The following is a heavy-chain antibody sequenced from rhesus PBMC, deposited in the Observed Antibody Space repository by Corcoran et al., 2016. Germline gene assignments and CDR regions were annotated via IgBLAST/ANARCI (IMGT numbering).Heavy chain of an antibody. J-gene: IGHJ4*01. Sequence: QVQLVQSGTEVKKPGASVKVSCKASGFTFGSYAINWVRQAPGQGLEWMGVIIPFVGITTYSEKFQGRVTITAYTSTSTAYMELSSLRSEDTAVYYGAREAEAAVAVPDYWGQGVLVTVSS. CDR1: GFTFGSYA. CDR3: AREAEAAVAVPDY. D-gene: IGHD4-29*01. CDR2: IIPFVGIT. V-gene: IGHV1-198*02.